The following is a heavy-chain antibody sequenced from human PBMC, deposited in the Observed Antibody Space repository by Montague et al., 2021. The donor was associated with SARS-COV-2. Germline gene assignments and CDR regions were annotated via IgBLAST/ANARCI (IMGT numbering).Heavy chain of an antibody. J-gene: IGHJ6*02. CDR3: AHRRIRVTIFGVVTNPYYYYGMDV. CDR1: GFSLSTSGVG. D-gene: IGHD3-3*01. CDR2: IYWNDDK. Sequence: PALVKPTQTLTLTCTFSGFSLSTSGVGVGWIRQPPGKALEWLALIYWNDDKRYSPSLKSGLTITKDTSKNQVVLTMTNMDPVDTATYYCAHRRIRVTIFGVVTNPYYYYGMDVWGQGTTVTVSS. V-gene: IGHV2-5*01.